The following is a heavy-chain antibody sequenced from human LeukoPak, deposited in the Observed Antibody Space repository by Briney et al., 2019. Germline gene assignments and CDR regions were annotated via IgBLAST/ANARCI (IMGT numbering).Heavy chain of an antibody. J-gene: IGHJ4*02. Sequence: ASVKVSCKASGGTFSSSAISWVRQAPGQGLEWMGRIIPIISITHYAQKFQGRVTITADTSASTAYMELSSLRSEDTAVYYCVRDKYSYGYTDGRFDYWGQGTLVTVSS. CDR2: IIPIISIT. CDR3: VRDKYSYGYTDGRFDY. CDR1: GGTFSSSA. V-gene: IGHV1-69*04. D-gene: IGHD5-18*01.